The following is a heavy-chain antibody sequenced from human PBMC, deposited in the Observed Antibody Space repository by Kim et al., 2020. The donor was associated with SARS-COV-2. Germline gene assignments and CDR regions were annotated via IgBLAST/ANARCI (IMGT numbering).Heavy chain of an antibody. CDR1: GGTFSSYA. D-gene: IGHD5-18*01. Sequence: SVKVSCKASGGTFSSYAISWVRQAPGQGLEWMGGIIPIFGTANYAQKFQGRVTITADESTSTAYMELSSLRSEDTAVYYCARDGDTAMVTYAYYYYYGMDVWGQGTTVTVSS. J-gene: IGHJ6*02. CDR2: IIPIFGTA. V-gene: IGHV1-69*13. CDR3: ARDGDTAMVTYAYYYYYGMDV.